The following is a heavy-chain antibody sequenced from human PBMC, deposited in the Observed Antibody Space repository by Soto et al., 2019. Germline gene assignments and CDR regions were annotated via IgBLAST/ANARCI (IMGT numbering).Heavy chain of an antibody. CDR3: ARDAPPDFWSGYDYYGMDV. D-gene: IGHD3-3*01. Sequence: GASVKVSCKASGGTFSSYAISWVRQAPGQGLEWMGGIIPIFGTANYAQKFQGRVTITADESTSTAYMELSSLRSEDTAVYYCARDAPPDFWSGYDYYGMDVWGQGTTVTVSS. V-gene: IGHV1-69*13. CDR1: GGTFSSYA. CDR2: IIPIFGTA. J-gene: IGHJ6*02.